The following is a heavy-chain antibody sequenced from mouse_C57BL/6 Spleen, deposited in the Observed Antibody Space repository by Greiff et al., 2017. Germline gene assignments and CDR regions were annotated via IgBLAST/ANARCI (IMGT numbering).Heavy chain of an antibody. CDR3: TRRWDP. Sequence: QVQLQQSGAELVRPGASVTLSCKASGYTFTDFEKHWVEQTPVHGLEWIGAMDPENGGTAYNQKFKGKAILTADKSSSTAYMELRSLTSEDSAVYYCTRRWDPWGQGTTLTVSS. D-gene: IGHD4-1*01. V-gene: IGHV1-15*01. J-gene: IGHJ2*01. CDR2: MDPENGGT. CDR1: GYTFTDFE.